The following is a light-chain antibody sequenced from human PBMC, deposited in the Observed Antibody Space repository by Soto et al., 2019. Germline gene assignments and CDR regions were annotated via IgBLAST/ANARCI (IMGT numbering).Light chain of an antibody. J-gene: IGKJ2*01. CDR3: QQYNNWPPRYT. CDR2: DSS. V-gene: IGKV3-15*01. Sequence: DIVLTQSPATLSVSPGESATLSCRASQSVSRALAWYQHVPGQAPRLLIYDSSTRATGVPARFSGSGSGTRFTLTISSLQSEDFAVYYCQQYNNWPPRYTCGQGTKLQI. CDR1: QSVSRA.